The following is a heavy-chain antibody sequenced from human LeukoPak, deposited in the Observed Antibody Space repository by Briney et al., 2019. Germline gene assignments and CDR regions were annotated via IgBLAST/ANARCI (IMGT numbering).Heavy chain of an antibody. CDR1: GFTVSSNY. D-gene: IGHD3-3*01. CDR3: ARGNYDFWSGYLGHYMDV. Sequence: GGSLRLSCAASGFTVSSNYMSWVRQAPGKGREWVSVIYSGGSTYYADSVKGRFTISRDNSKNTLYLQMNSLRAEDTAVYYCARGNYDFWSGYLGHYMDVWGKGTTVTVSS. CDR2: IYSGGST. V-gene: IGHV3-66*02. J-gene: IGHJ6*03.